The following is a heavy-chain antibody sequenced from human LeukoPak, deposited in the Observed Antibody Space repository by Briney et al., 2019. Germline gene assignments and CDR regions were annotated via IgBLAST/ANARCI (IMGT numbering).Heavy chain of an antibody. D-gene: IGHD3-10*01. CDR3: AGSQPHYSGRYSYGFHP. CDR1: GFTFSSYS. V-gene: IGHV3-21*01. J-gene: IGHJ5*02. CDR2: ISSSSSYI. Sequence: GGSLRLSCAASGFTFSSYSMNWVRQAPGKGLEWVSSISSSSSYIYYADSVKGRFTISRDNAKNSLYLQMNSLRAEDTAVYYCAGSQPHYSGRYSYGFHPWGQGTLVTVSS.